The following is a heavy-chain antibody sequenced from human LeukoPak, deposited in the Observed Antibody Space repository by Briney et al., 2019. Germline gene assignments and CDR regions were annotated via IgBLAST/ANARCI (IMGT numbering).Heavy chain of an antibody. J-gene: IGHJ5*02. Sequence: SETLSLTCTVSGGSISNNSYFWGWIRQPPGKGLEWIGSIYYSGSAYYNPSLKSRVTISVDTSKNLFSLKLTSVTASDTAVYYCARHQRDVVVVPAAIRVYNWFDPWGQGTLVTVSS. D-gene: IGHD2-2*02. V-gene: IGHV4-39*01. CDR3: ARHQRDVVVVPAAIRVYNWFDP. CDR2: IYYSGSA. CDR1: GGSISNNSYF.